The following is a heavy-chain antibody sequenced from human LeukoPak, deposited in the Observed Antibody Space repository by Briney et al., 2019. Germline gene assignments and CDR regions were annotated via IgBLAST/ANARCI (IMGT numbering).Heavy chain of an antibody. CDR1: GESFSAYF. D-gene: IGHD2-15*01. CDR2: INHRGSS. V-gene: IGHV4-34*01. J-gene: IGHJ4*02. Sequence: SETLSLTCAVYGESFSAYFWNWIRQAPGKPLEYIGEINHRGSSHYNPSLKTRVTLSVDTSKDQFSLKLTSVTAADTAVYFCARGSSFDGYCSAGACDAGYYDSWGQGTPVTVSS. CDR3: ARGSSFDGYCSAGACDAGYYDS.